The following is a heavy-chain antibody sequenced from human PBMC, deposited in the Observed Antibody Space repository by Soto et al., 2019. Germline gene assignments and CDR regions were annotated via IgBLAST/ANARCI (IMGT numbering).Heavy chain of an antibody. CDR3: ARGLIVAGNTNAFDV. D-gene: IGHD6-19*01. Sequence: PGESLKISCKGSGDSFISYWIGWVRQMSGGGLEWMGLVYPGDSDTTYSPSFRGQVSISVDKSLNTAYLQWNTLKASDTATYYCARGLIVAGNTNAFDVWGRGTMVTVSS. CDR2: VYPGDSDT. V-gene: IGHV5-51*01. J-gene: IGHJ3*01. CDR1: GDSFISYW.